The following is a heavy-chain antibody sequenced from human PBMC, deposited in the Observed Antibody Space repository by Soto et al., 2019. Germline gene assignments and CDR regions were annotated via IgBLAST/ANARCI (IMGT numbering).Heavy chain of an antibody. CDR2: FDPEDGET. V-gene: IGHV1-24*01. Sequence: PAAPVKVSCKVSGYTPTEFSMHWGRPAPGKGLGGMGGFDPEDGETIYAXKFQGRVTMTEDTSPDTAYMDLSSLRSEDTAVYYCATVRTPYYDILTGYPDAFDIWGQGTMVTVSS. CDR1: GYTPTEFS. CDR3: ATVRTPYYDILTGYPDAFDI. J-gene: IGHJ3*02. D-gene: IGHD3-9*01.